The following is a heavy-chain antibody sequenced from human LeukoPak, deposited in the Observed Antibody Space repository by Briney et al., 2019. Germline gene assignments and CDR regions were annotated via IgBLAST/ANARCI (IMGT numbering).Heavy chain of an antibody. CDR2: IYNTGST. J-gene: IGHJ4*02. D-gene: IGHD4-11*01. Sequence: PSETLCLTCGVSGYFISSGYYWGWIRQPPGKGLEWIGNIYNTGSTYYNPSLKSRVTISVDTSNNQFSLKLSSVTSADTAVYYCASRTTVTNALSFDYWGQGSLVIVSS. V-gene: IGHV4-38-2*01. CDR1: GYFISSGYY. CDR3: ASRTTVTNALSFDY.